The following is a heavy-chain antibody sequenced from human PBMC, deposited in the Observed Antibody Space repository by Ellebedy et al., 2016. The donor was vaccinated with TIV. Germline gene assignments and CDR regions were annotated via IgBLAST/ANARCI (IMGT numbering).Heavy chain of an antibody. J-gene: IGHJ4*02. V-gene: IGHV1-18*01. CDR3: AREGAFDSGGYYELFDH. CDR2: ITGSNGNT. D-gene: IGHD3-22*01. CDR1: GYSFSNYT. Sequence: ASVKVSCXASGYSFSNYTIGRVRQAPGQGLEWMGWITGSNGNTNYAQNLQGRVTMTTDTSTNTAYMELRGLRSDDTAVYYCAREGAFDSGGYYELFDHWGQGTLVTVSS.